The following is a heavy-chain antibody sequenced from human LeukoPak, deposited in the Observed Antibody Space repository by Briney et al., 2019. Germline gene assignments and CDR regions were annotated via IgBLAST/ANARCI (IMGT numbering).Heavy chain of an antibody. CDR2: IYYSGST. CDR3: ARMYSSGWYLPAFDY. CDR1: GGSISSSSYY. D-gene: IGHD6-19*01. Sequence: SETLSLTCTVSGGSISSSSYYWGWIRQPPGKGLEWIGSIYYSGSTYYNPSLKSRVTISVDTSKNQFSLKLGSVTAADTAVYYCARMYSSGWYLPAFDYWGQGTLVTASS. J-gene: IGHJ4*02. V-gene: IGHV4-39*01.